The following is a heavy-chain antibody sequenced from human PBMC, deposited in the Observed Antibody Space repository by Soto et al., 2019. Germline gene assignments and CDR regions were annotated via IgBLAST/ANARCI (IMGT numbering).Heavy chain of an antibody. CDR2: INPSGGSA. J-gene: IGHJ3*02. Sequence: SVKVSCKASGYTVTSYYMHWVRQAPGQGLEWMGIINPSGGSANYAQKFQGRVTMTRDTSTSTVYMEVGSLRSDDTAMYYCTTGEAFDIWGQATMVTVSS. CDR3: TTGEAFDI. CDR1: GYTVTSYY. V-gene: IGHV1-46*03.